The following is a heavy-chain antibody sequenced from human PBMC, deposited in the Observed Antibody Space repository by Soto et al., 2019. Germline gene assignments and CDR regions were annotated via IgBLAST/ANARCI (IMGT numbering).Heavy chain of an antibody. CDR2: IGANGGST. CDR1: GSTVSTFG. CDR3: AKRPRGDGFAVDF. Sequence: XVSLSLSCVASGSTVSTFGMSWVRPAPGKGLEWVSGIGANGGSTYYADSVKGRFTISRDNSKNTLYLQLNSLSVEDTALYYCAKRPRGDGFAVDFWGRGTLVTVSS. V-gene: IGHV3-23*01. D-gene: IGHD3-10*01. J-gene: IGHJ4*02.